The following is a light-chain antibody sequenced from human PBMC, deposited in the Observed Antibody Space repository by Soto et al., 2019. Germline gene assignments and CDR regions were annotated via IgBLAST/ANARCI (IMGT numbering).Light chain of an antibody. CDR1: QTVGGNY. J-gene: IGKJ4*01. CDR2: GTS. Sequence: EIVLTQSPGTLSLSPGEGATLSCRASQTVGGNYLAWYQQKPGQAPRLLIYGTSNRATGIPDRFSGSGSGTDFSLSISRLEPEDFAVFYCQQYSTSPPTFGVGTKVEIK. CDR3: QQYSTSPPT. V-gene: IGKV3-20*01.